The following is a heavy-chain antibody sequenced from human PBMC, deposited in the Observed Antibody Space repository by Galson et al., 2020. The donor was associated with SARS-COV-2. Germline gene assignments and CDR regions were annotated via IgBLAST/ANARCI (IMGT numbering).Heavy chain of an antibody. J-gene: IGHJ5*02. V-gene: IGHV1-69*04. Sequence: GASVKVSCQASGGTFSSYAISWVRQAPGQGLEWMGRIIPILGIANYAQKFQGRVTITADKSTSTAYMELSSLRSEDTAVYYCASKPGGRSPFDPWGQGTLVTVSS. D-gene: IGHD3-10*01. CDR1: GGTFSSYA. CDR3: ASKPGGRSPFDP. CDR2: IIPILGIA.